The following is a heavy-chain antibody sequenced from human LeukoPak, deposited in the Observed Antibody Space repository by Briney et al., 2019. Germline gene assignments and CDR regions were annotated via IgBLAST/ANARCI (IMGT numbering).Heavy chain of an antibody. CDR1: GFTFSDSA. Sequence: GGSLRLSCAASGFTFSDSAVSWVRHSAGEGLKGVSSISDTGGRTYYADSVKGRCTITRDNSRNTVNLQMNSLRAGDTARYYCAKGGQDFDFWRFDLWGQGILVIVSS. CDR2: ISDTGGRT. D-gene: IGHD3-3*01. J-gene: IGHJ5*02. CDR3: AKGGQDFDFWRFDL. V-gene: IGHV3-23*01.